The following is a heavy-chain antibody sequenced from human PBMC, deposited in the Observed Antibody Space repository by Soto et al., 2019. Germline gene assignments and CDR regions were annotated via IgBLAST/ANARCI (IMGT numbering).Heavy chain of an antibody. J-gene: IGHJ5*02. V-gene: IGHV3-23*01. CDR3: AKEVEYSSSALGEGWFDP. CDR1: GFTFSSYA. CDR2: ISGSGGST. D-gene: IGHD6-6*01. Sequence: GGSLRLSCAASGFTFSSYAMSWVRQAPGKGLEWVSAISGSGGSTYYADSVKGRFTISRDNSKNTLYLQMNSLRAEDTAVYYCAKEVEYSSSALGEGWFDPWGQGTLVTVSS.